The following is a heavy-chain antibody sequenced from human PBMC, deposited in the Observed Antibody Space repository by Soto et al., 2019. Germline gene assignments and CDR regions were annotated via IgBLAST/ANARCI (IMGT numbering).Heavy chain of an antibody. CDR1: GFTFSSYE. D-gene: IGHD6-19*01. Sequence: GGSLRLSCAASGFTFSSYEMNWVRQAPGKGMEWVSYISSSGSTIYYADSVKGRFTISRDNAKNSLYLQMNSLRAEDTAVYYCARGLAVATNRRFDPWGQGTLVTVSS. V-gene: IGHV3-48*03. J-gene: IGHJ5*02. CDR3: ARGLAVATNRRFDP. CDR2: ISSSGSTI.